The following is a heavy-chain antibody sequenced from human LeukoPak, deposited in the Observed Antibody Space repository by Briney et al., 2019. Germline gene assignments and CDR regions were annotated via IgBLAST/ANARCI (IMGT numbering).Heavy chain of an antibody. Sequence: GASVKVSCKASGYTFTSYGISWVRRAPGQGLEWMGWISAYNGNTNYAQKLQGRVTMTTDTSTSTAYMELRSLRSDDTAVYYCARGGYCSSTSCYVTNWFDPWGQGTLVTVSS. V-gene: IGHV1-18*01. J-gene: IGHJ5*02. CDR2: ISAYNGNT. D-gene: IGHD2-2*01. CDR3: ARGGYCSSTSCYVTNWFDP. CDR1: GYTFTSYG.